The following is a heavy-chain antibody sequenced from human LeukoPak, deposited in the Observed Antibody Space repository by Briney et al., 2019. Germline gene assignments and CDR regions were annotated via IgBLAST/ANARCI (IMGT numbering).Heavy chain of an antibody. CDR3: ARGRYSSGWYYIYFDY. J-gene: IGHJ4*02. V-gene: IGHV4-34*01. CDR2: INHSGST. CDR1: GGSFSGYY. D-gene: IGHD6-19*01. Sequence: SGTLSLTCAVYGGSFSGYYWSWTRQPPGKGLEWIGEINHSGSTNYNPSLKSRVTISVDTSKNQFSLKLSSVTAADTAVYYCARGRYSSGWYYIYFDYWGQGTLVTVSS.